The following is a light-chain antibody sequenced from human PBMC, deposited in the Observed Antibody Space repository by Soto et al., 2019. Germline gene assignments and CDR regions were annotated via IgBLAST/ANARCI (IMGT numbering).Light chain of an antibody. CDR3: QQYNNWPPST. J-gene: IGKJ1*01. CDR1: QSVSSN. V-gene: IGKV3-15*01. Sequence: EIVIAQAPAPPSVSPGGRGTLSCRASQSVSSNLAWYQQKPGQAPRLLISGASTRVTGIPARFSGSGSGTDFTLTISSLQSEDFAVYYCQQYNNWPPSTFGQGTKVDIK. CDR2: GAS.